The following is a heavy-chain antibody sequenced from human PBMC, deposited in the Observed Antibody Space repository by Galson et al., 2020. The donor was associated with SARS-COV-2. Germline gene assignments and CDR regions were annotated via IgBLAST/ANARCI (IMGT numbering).Heavy chain of an antibody. Sequence: ASVKVCCKASGYTFTSYDINWVRQATGQGLEWMGWMNPNSGNTGYAQKFQGRVTMTRNTSISTAYMELSSLRSEDTAVYYCARKGYSSSWSNWYFDLWGRGTLVTVSS. CDR2: MNPNSGNT. J-gene: IGHJ2*01. V-gene: IGHV1-8*01. D-gene: IGHD6-13*01. CDR3: ARKGYSSSWSNWYFDL. CDR1: GYTFTSYD.